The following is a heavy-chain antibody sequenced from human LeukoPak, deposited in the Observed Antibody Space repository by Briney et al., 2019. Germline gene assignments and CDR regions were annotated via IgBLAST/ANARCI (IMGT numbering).Heavy chain of an antibody. CDR3: AAYRFPGIAARQNWFDP. V-gene: IGHV4-59*01. CDR1: GGSISSYY. D-gene: IGHD6-6*01. Sequence: SETLSLNCTVSGGSISSYYWSWIRQPPGKGLEWIGYIYYSGRTNYNPSLKSRITISVDPSKNQFSLKLSSVTAADTAVYYCAAYRFPGIAARQNWFDPWGQGTLVTVSS. J-gene: IGHJ5*02. CDR2: IYYSGRT.